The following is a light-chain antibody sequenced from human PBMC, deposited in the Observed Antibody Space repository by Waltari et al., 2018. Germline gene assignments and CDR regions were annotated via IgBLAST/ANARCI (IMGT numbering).Light chain of an antibody. CDR1: NIGSYI. Sequence: SFVLTQPPSVPVAPGQPARIACGGNNIGSYIVPWYQQKAGQAPVLVVFEPSDRPSGNPGRLSGSKSGNTATLTISRVEVGDEADYYCQVWDTSGDQAVFGAGTKLTVL. CDR3: QVWDTSGDQAV. CDR2: EPS. V-gene: IGLV3-21*02. J-gene: IGLJ2*01.